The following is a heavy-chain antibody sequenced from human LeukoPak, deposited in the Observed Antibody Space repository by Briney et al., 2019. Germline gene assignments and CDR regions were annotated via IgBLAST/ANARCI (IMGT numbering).Heavy chain of an antibody. J-gene: IGHJ5*02. D-gene: IGHD6-13*01. CDR2: ISGDGGST. Sequence: GGSLRLSCAASGFTFDDYVMHWVRQPPGKGLEWVSLISGDGGSTYYADSVKGRFTISRDNSKNSLYLQMNSLRTEDTALYYCAFSTSWYGWFDPWGQGTLVTVPS. CDR3: AFSTSWYGWFDP. CDR1: GFTFDDYV. V-gene: IGHV3-43*02.